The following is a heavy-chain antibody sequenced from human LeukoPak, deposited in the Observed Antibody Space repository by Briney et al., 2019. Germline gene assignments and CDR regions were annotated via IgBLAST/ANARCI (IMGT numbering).Heavy chain of an antibody. Sequence: SVKVSCRASGGTFSSYAISWVRQAPGQGLEWMGGIIPIFGTANYAQKFQGRVTITADKSTSTAYMELNSLRAEDTAVYYCAKVPGQGYYFDYWGQGTLVTVSS. J-gene: IGHJ4*02. CDR3: AKVPGQGYYFDY. CDR1: GGTFSSYA. CDR2: IIPIFGTA. V-gene: IGHV1-69*06.